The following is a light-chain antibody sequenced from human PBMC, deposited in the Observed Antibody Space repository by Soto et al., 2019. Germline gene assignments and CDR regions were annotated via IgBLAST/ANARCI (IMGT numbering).Light chain of an antibody. CDR2: DDN. CDR3: QVWDSISDHFV. CDR1: NIGSKS. Sequence: VLTQPPSVSVAPGQTARISCGGNNIGSKSVHWFQQKPGQAPVLVVYDDNDRPSGIPERFSGSNSGNTATLTISRVEAGDEADYYCQVWDSISDHFVFGTGTKLTVL. V-gene: IGLV3-21*02. J-gene: IGLJ1*01.